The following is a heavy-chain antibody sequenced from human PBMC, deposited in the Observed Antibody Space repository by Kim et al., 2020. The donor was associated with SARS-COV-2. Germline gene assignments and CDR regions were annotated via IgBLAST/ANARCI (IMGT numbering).Heavy chain of an antibody. J-gene: IGHJ5*02. Sequence: GGSLRLSCAASGFTFSSYAMSWVRQAPGKGLEWVSAISGSGGSTYYADSVKGRFTISRDNSKNTLYLQMNSLRAEDTAVYYCAKDFYSKWFGGQNWFDPWGQGTLVTVSS. CDR2: ISGSGGST. CDR1: GFTFSSYA. CDR3: AKDFYSKWFGGQNWFDP. D-gene: IGHD3-10*01. V-gene: IGHV3-23*01.